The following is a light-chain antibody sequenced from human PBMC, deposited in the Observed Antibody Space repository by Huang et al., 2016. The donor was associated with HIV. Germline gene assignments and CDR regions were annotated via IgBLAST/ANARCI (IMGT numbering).Light chain of an antibody. CDR1: QSVLYTSKNKNY. CDR3: QQYFGTPLT. V-gene: IGKV4-1*01. J-gene: IGKJ4*01. CDR2: WAS. Sequence: DIVMTQSPDSLAVSLGERATGNCKSSQSVLYTSKNKNYLAWYQQKAGQPPKLLIYWASTRESGVPDRFSGSGSGTDFTLTISSLQAEDVAVYYCQQYFGTPLTFGGGTKVEIK.